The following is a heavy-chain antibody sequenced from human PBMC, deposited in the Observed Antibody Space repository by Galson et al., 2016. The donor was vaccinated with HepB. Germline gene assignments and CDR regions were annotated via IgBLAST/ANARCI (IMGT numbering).Heavy chain of an antibody. CDR2: ISWKSGNI. D-gene: IGHD5/OR15-5a*01. CDR3: VIDRYLNLYEGYFDH. Sequence: SLRLSCAASGFTFEDYAMHWVRQAPGKGLEWVSGISWKSGNIEYADSVKGRFTISRDNAKNSLFLHLKSLRPEDAAFYYCVIDRYLNLYEGYFDHWGQGTLVTVSS. CDR1: GFTFEDYA. V-gene: IGHV3-9*01. J-gene: IGHJ4*02.